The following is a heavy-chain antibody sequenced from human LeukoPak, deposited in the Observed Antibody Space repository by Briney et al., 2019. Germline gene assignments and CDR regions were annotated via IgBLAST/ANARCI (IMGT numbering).Heavy chain of an antibody. J-gene: IGHJ4*02. D-gene: IGHD3-3*01. V-gene: IGHV3-23*01. CDR3: AAHYDFWSGYLG. CDR2: ISGSGGST. Sequence: VWSLRLSFVSSGFTFLSYSIILVGHAPAEGLEGGSAISGSGGSTYYADSVKGRFTISRDNSKNTLYLQMNSLRAEDTAVYYCAAHYDFWSGYLGWGQGTLVTVSS. CDR1: GFTFLSYS.